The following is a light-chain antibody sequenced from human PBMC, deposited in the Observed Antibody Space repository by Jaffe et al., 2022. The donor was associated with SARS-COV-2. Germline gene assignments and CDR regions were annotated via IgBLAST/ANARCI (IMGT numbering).Light chain of an antibody. Sequence: DIVMTQSPDSLAVSLGERATINCKSSQNVLSTSNNRNYLAWYQQRPGQSPRLLISWASARESGVPDRFSGSGSGTDFALTISSLQAEDVAIYYCQQFYSAPFNFGQGTKLEI. CDR1: QNVLSTSNNRNY. V-gene: IGKV4-1*01. CDR3: QQFYSAPFN. J-gene: IGKJ2*01. CDR2: WAS.